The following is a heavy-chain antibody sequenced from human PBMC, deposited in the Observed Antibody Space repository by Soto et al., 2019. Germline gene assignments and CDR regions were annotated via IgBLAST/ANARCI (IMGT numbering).Heavy chain of an antibody. CDR1: GYTLTELS. V-gene: IGHV1-24*01. Sequence: ASVKVSCKVSGYTLTELSMHWVRQAPGKGLEWMGGFDPEDGETIYAQKFQGRVTMTEDTSTDTAYMELSSLRSEDTAVYYCATQGFGYCSGGSCPGYYYMDVWGKGTTVTVSS. J-gene: IGHJ6*03. CDR3: ATQGFGYCSGGSCPGYYYMDV. D-gene: IGHD2-15*01. CDR2: FDPEDGET.